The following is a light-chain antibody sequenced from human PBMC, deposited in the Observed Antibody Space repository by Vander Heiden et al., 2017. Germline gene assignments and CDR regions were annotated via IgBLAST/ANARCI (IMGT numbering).Light chain of an antibody. CDR3: LLAYSGAFV. Sequence: AMVTQEPSLTASPGGQVTLTCSSGTGAVTNDHYPYWFQQKPGQAPRTLSYDTSRRHSWTPARFSGSLLGGKAALTLSGALPEDEAEYYCLLAYSGAFVFGTGTKVTVL. CDR2: DTS. CDR1: TGAVTNDHY. J-gene: IGLJ1*01. V-gene: IGLV7-46*01.